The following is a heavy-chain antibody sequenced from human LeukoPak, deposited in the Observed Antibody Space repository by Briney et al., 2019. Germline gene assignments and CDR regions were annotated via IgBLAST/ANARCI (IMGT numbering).Heavy chain of an antibody. CDR1: GFTFSNYA. D-gene: IGHD6-13*01. J-gene: IGHJ4*02. Sequence: GGSLRLSCAASGFTFSNYALHWVRQAPGKGLEWVAVISYDGSNKFYADSVRGRFTISRDNSKNTLFLQMNSLRPEDTAVYYCARDLMGIAYRGAFYYWGQGTLVTVSS. CDR3: ARDLMGIAYRGAFYY. CDR2: ISYDGSNK. V-gene: IGHV3-30*04.